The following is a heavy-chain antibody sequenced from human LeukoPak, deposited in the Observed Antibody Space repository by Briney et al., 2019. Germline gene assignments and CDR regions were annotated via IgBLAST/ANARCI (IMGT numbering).Heavy chain of an antibody. J-gene: IGHJ6*02. CDR1: GYTFTSYY. Sequence: ASVKVSCKASGYTFTSYYMHWVRQAPGQGLEWMGWISPFNGNTNYAQKVQGRVTMTTDTSTSTVYMELRSLRSDDTAVYYCARDLDIVVVAAALRHYGLDVWGQGTTVTVSS. CDR3: ARDLDIVVVAAALRHYGLDV. CDR2: ISPFNGNT. V-gene: IGHV1-18*04. D-gene: IGHD2-15*01.